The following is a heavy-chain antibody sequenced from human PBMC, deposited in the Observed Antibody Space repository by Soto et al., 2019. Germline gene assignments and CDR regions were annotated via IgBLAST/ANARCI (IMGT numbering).Heavy chain of an antibody. CDR1: GGSISSGGYY. J-gene: IGHJ4*02. D-gene: IGHD3-22*01. Sequence: SETLSLTCTVSGGSISSGGYYWSWIRHHPGKGLEWIGYIYYSGSTYYNPSLKSRVTISVDTSKNQFSLKLSSVTAADTAVYYCARCYYDSSGLKGLDYWGQGTLVTVSS. CDR2: IYYSGST. V-gene: IGHV4-31*03. CDR3: ARCYYDSSGLKGLDY.